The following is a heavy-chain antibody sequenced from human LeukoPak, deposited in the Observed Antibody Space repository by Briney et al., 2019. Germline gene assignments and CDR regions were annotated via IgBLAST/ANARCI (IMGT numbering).Heavy chain of an antibody. CDR3: AKGHYYGSGSSDY. J-gene: IGHJ4*02. V-gene: IGHV3-23*01. D-gene: IGHD3-10*01. CDR1: GFTFSAYA. CDR2: ISGSGGST. Sequence: GGSLRLSCTASGFTFSAYAMSWVRQAPGKGLEWVSAISGSGGSTYYADSVKGRFTISRGNSRNTLYLQMNSLRAEDTAVYYCAKGHYYGSGSSDYWGQGTLVTVSS.